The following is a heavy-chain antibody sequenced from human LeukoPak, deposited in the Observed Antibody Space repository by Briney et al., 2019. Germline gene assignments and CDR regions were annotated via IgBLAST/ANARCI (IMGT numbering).Heavy chain of an antibody. V-gene: IGHV3-48*04. CDR2: ISSSSSTI. CDR3: ARDAAAAGPLFDY. D-gene: IGHD6-13*01. CDR1: GFTFSSYS. J-gene: IGHJ4*02. Sequence: GGSLRLSCAAPGFTFSSYSMNWVRQAPGKGLEWVSYISSSSSTIYYADSVKGRFTISRDNAKNSLYLQMNSLRAEDTAVYYCARDAAAAGPLFDYWGQGTLVTVSS.